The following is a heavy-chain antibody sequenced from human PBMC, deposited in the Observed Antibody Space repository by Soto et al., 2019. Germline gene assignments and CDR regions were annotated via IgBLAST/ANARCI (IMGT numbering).Heavy chain of an antibody. CDR2: IKYSGTT. D-gene: IGHD5-12*01. Sequence: SLSNTVSVGFLSSSASHGGWIRQPPGMGLECIASIKYSGTTFYNPSLKSRVTLSVDTSKNQFALKLSSVTAADTAVYYCARRKWLRIFDCWGQGTLVTVS. J-gene: IGHJ4*02. V-gene: IGHV4-39*01. CDR1: VGFLSSSASH. CDR3: ARRKWLRIFDC.